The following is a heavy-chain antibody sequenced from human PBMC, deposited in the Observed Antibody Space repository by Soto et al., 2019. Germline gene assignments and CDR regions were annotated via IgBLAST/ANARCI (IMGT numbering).Heavy chain of an antibody. CDR3: ARDGYYYGSGSYYNGGGRGRQYYYYYGMDV. V-gene: IGHV3-48*02. CDR2: ISSSSSTI. J-gene: IGHJ6*02. Sequence: GGSLRLSCAASGFTFSSYSMNWVRQAPGKGLEWVSYISSSSSTIYYADSVKGRFTISRDNAKNSLYLQMNSLRDEDTAVYYCARDGYYYGSGSYYNGGGRGRQYYYYYGMDVWGQGATVTVSS. D-gene: IGHD3-10*01. CDR1: GFTFSSYS.